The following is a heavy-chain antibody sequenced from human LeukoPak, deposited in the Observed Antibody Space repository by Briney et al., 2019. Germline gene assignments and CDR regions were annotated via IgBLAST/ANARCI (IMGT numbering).Heavy chain of an antibody. J-gene: IGHJ6*03. V-gene: IGHV3-23*01. Sequence: GGSLRLSCAASGFTFSSYAMSWVRQAPGKGLEWVSAISGSGGSTYYADSVKGRFTISRDNSKNTLYLQMNSLRAEDTAVYYCAKGSYYDFWSGYPPHYYYMDVWGKGTTVTVSS. CDR3: AKGSYYDFWSGYPPHYYYMDV. CDR2: ISGSGGST. D-gene: IGHD3-3*01. CDR1: GFTFSSYA.